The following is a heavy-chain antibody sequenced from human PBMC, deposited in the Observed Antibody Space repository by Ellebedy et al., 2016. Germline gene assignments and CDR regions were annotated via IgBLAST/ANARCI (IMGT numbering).Heavy chain of an antibody. CDR3: ASDTEYYYGSGRAFDY. J-gene: IGHJ4*02. V-gene: IGHV3-21*01. CDR2: ISSSSSYI. Sequence: GGSLRLSCAASGFTFSSYSMNWVRQAPGKGLEWVSSISSSSSYIYYADSVKGRFTISRDNAKNSLYLQMNSLRAEDTAVYYCASDTEYYYGSGRAFDYWGQGTLVTVSS. D-gene: IGHD3-10*01. CDR1: GFTFSSYS.